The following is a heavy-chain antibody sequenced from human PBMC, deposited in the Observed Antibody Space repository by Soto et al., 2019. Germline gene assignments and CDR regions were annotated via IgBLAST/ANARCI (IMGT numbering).Heavy chain of an antibody. CDR2: INHSGST. D-gene: IGHD2-8*01. CDR1: GGSFSGYY. Sequence: ETLSLTCAVYGGSFSGYYWSWIRQPPGKGLEWIGEINHSGSTNYNPSLKSRVTISVDTSKNQFSLKLSSVTAADTAVYYCTRGQGLYCTNGVCYRGPGYYYYGMDVWGQGTTVTVSS. V-gene: IGHV4-34*01. J-gene: IGHJ6*02. CDR3: TRGQGLYCTNGVCYRGPGYYYYGMDV.